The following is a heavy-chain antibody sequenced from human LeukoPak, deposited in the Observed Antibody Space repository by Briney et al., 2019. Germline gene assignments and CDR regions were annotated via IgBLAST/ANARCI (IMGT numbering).Heavy chain of an antibody. J-gene: IGHJ6*02. Sequence: ASVKVSCKASGGTFSSYAISWVRQAPGQGLEWMGGIIPIFGTANYAQKFQGRVTITADESTSTAYMELSSLRSEDTAVYYCARAPFRDIVVVPAAMWSYYGMNVWGQGTTVTVSS. D-gene: IGHD2-2*01. V-gene: IGHV1-69*13. CDR2: IIPIFGTA. CDR1: GGTFSSYA. CDR3: ARAPFRDIVVVPAAMWSYYGMNV.